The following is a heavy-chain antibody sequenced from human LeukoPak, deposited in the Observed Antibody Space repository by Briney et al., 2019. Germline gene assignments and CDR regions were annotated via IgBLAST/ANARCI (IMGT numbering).Heavy chain of an antibody. V-gene: IGHV5-51*01. D-gene: IGHD5-24*01. Sequence: GESLKISCKGSGYSFTSYWIGWVCQMPGKGLEWMGIIYPGDSDTRYSPSFQGQVTISADKSISTAYLQWSSLKASDTAMYYCARQRRKWLQPGGFFDYWGQGTLVTVSS. CDR2: IYPGDSDT. CDR3: ARQRRKWLQPGGFFDY. CDR1: GYSFTSYW. J-gene: IGHJ4*02.